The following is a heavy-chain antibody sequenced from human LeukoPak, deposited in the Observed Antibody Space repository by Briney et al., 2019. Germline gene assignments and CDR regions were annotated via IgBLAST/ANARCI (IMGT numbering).Heavy chain of an antibody. CDR1: GYSISSGYY. J-gene: IGHJ3*02. D-gene: IGHD6-13*01. CDR2: IYHSGST. V-gene: IGHV4-38-2*01. CDR3: ARVSASGTALDTCHI. Sequence: SSETLSLTCAVSGYSISSGYYWGWIRHPPGKGLEWIGSIYHSGSTYFNPSLKSRVTISVDTSKNQFSLTLSSVTAADTAVYFCARVSASGTALDTCHIWGQGTMVTVSS.